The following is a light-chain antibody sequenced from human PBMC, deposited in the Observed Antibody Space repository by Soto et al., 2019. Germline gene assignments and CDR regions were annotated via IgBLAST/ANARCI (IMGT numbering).Light chain of an antibody. CDR2: KAS. Sequence: DIQMTQSPSTLSASVGDRVTITCRASQSISSWLAWYHQKPGKAPKLLIYKASSLESGVPSRFSGSGSGTEFTLTISNLQPDHFAPYYCQQYNSYWWTFGQGTKVEIK. V-gene: IGKV1-5*03. CDR1: QSISSW. CDR3: QQYNSYWWT. J-gene: IGKJ1*01.